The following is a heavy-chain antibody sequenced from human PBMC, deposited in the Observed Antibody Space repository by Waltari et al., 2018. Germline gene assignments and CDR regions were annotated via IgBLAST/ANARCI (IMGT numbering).Heavy chain of an antibody. CDR2: IYYSGST. D-gene: IGHD2-21*02. CDR1: GGSISSYY. J-gene: IGHJ6*03. Sequence: QVQLQESGPGLVKPSETLSLTCTVSGGSISSYYWSWIRQPPGKGLEWIGYIYYSGSTNYNPSLKSRVTISVDTSKNQFSLKLSSVTAADTAVYYCARGGDWSYYYYYMDVWGKGTTVTISS. V-gene: IGHV4-59*01. CDR3: ARGGDWSYYYYYMDV.